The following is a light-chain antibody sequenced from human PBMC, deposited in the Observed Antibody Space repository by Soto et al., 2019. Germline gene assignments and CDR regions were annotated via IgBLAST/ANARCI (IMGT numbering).Light chain of an antibody. Sequence: EIVMTQSPATLSVSPGERATLSCRASQSVSSSYLAWYQQKPGQAPSLLIYDASNRATGIPARFSGSGSGTDFTLTISSLEPEDFAVYYCQHRSDWPPFTFGGGTKVDIK. J-gene: IGKJ4*01. CDR1: QSVSSSY. V-gene: IGKV3-11*01. CDR3: QHRSDWPPFT. CDR2: DAS.